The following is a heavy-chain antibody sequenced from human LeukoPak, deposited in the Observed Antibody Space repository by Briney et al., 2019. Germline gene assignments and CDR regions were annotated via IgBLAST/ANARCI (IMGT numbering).Heavy chain of an antibody. CDR2: IYYSGST. V-gene: IGHV4-59*11. CDR1: GGSISSHY. D-gene: IGHD2-15*01. J-gene: IGHJ6*03. Sequence: SETLSLTCTVSGGSISSHYWSWIRQPPGKGLEWIGYIYYSGSTNYNPSLESRVTISVDTSKNQFSLKLSSVTAADTAVYYCARGGCSGGSCYVFYMDVWGKGTTVTVSS. CDR3: ARGGCSGGSCYVFYMDV.